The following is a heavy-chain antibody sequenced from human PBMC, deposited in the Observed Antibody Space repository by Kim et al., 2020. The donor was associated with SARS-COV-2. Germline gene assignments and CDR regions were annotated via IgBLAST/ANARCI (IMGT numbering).Heavy chain of an antibody. CDR1: GGSFSGYY. J-gene: IGHJ4*02. Sequence: SETLSLTCAVYGGSFSGYYWSWIRQPPGKGLEWIGEINHSGSTNYNPSLKSRVTISVDTSKNQFSLKLSSVTAADTAVYYCARVKGIGYCSGGSCSTNPFDYWGQGTLVTVSS. D-gene: IGHD2-15*01. CDR2: INHSGST. V-gene: IGHV4-34*01. CDR3: ARVKGIGYCSGGSCSTNPFDY.